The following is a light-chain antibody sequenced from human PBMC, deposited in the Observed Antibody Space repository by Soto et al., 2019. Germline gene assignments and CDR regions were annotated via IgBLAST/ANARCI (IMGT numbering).Light chain of an antibody. V-gene: IGKV3-20*01. CDR3: QHYGSSPST. J-gene: IGKJ5*01. CDR2: GAS. CDR1: QSVSSNF. Sequence: EIVLTQSPGTLSLSPGERATLSCRASQSVSSNFLAWYQQKPGQAPSLLIYGASRRATGIPDRFSGSGSGTDSTLTISRLESEDFALYYCQHYGSSPSTFGQGTRLEIK.